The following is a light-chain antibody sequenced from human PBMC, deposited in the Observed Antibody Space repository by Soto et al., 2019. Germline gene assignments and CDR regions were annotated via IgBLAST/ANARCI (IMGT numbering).Light chain of an antibody. CDR1: SSDVGGYNY. J-gene: IGLJ3*02. Sequence: QSVLTQPASVSGSPGQSITISCTGTSSDVGGYNYVSWYQHHPGKAPKLLIYESTKRPSGVSNRFSGSKSGNTASLTISGLQAEDEADYYCCSYTGTSSWVFGGGTKLTVL. CDR3: CSYTGTSSWV. V-gene: IGLV2-14*01. CDR2: EST.